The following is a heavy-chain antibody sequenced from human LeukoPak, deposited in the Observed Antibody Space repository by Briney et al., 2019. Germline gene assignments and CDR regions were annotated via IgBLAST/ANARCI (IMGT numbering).Heavy chain of an antibody. CDR2: ISYDGSNK. V-gene: IGHV3-30*04. J-gene: IGHJ4*02. CDR1: GFTFSSYA. D-gene: IGHD1-26*01. Sequence: GRSLRLSCAASGFTFSSYAMHWVRQAPGKGLECGAVISYDGSNKYYADSVKGRFTISRDNSKNTLYLQMNRLRAEDTAVYYCARGVDSGSSLDYWGQGTLVTVSS. CDR3: ARGVDSGSSLDY.